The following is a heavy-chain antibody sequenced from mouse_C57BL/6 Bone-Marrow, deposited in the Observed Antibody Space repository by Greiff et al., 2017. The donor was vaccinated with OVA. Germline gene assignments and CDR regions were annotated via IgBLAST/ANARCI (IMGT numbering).Heavy chain of an antibody. Sequence: QVHVKQSGAELVRPGTSVKLSCKASGYTFTSYWMHWVKQRPGQGLEWIGVIDPSDSYTNYNQKFKGKATLTVDTSSSTAYMQLSSLTSEDSAVYYCARTLDYYGSSSFAYWGQGTLVTVSA. CDR3: ARTLDYYGSSSFAY. CDR1: GYTFTSYW. J-gene: IGHJ3*01. CDR2: IDPSDSYT. V-gene: IGHV1-59*01. D-gene: IGHD1-1*01.